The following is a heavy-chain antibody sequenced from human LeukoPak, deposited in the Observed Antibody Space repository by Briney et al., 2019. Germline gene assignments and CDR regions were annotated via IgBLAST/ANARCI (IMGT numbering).Heavy chain of an antibody. V-gene: IGHV4-59*01. J-gene: IGHJ4*02. Sequence: SETLSLTCTVSGGSISSYYWSWIRQPPGKGLEWIGYTYYSGSTNYNPSLKSRVTISVDTSKNQFSLRLSSVTAADTAVYYCARVDYGDYVSDYWGQGTLVTVSS. D-gene: IGHD4-17*01. CDR2: TYYSGST. CDR3: ARVDYGDYVSDY. CDR1: GGSISSYY.